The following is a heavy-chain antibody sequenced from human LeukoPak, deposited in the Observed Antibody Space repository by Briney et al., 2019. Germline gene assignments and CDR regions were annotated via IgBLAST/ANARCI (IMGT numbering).Heavy chain of an antibody. Sequence: PSETLSLTCTVSGGSISSSSYYWGWIRQPPGKGLEWIGSIYYSGSTYYNPSLKSRVTISVDTSKNQFSLKLSSVTAADTAVYYCAGYGDYYYYGMDVWGQGTTVTVSS. CDR2: IYYSGST. J-gene: IGHJ6*02. V-gene: IGHV4-39*01. CDR3: AGYGDYYYYGMDV. CDR1: GGSISSSSYY. D-gene: IGHD4-17*01.